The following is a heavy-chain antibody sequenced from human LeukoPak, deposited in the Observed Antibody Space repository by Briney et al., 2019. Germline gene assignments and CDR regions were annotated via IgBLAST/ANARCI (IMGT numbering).Heavy chain of an antibody. CDR1: GGSISSYY. J-gene: IGHJ5*02. CDR2: IYYSGNT. CDR3: ARHGNWFDP. D-gene: IGHD1-26*01. Sequence: SETLSLTCTVSGGSISSYYWGWLRQPPGEGLEWIATIYYSGNTYYNPSLKSRVTISVDTSKNQFSLKLRFVTAADTAVYYCARHGNWFDPWGQGTLVTVSS. V-gene: IGHV4-39*01.